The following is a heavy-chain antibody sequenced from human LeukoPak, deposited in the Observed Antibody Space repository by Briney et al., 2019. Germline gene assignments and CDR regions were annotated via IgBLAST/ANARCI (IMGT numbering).Heavy chain of an antibody. V-gene: IGHV4-30-4*01. J-gene: IGHJ5*02. CDR3: ARERESYYYGSGSYGPGPFDP. Sequence: PSETLSLTCTVSGGSISSGDYYWSWIRQPPGKGQEWIGYIYYSGSTYYNPSLKSRVTISVDTSKNQFSLKLSSVTAADTAVYYCARERESYYYGSGSYGPGPFDPWGQGTLVTVSS. D-gene: IGHD3-10*01. CDR2: IYYSGST. CDR1: GGSISSGDYY.